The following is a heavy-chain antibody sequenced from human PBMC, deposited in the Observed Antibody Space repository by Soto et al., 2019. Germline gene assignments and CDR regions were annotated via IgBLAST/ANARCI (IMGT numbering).Heavy chain of an antibody. Sequence: PGESLKISCKGSGYSFTSYWIGWVRQMPGKGLEWMGIIYPGDSDTRYSPSFQGQVTISADKSISTAYLQWSSLKASDTAMYYCARIPAYYDSSGFWFDPWGQGTLVTVSS. J-gene: IGHJ5*02. V-gene: IGHV5-51*01. CDR3: ARIPAYYDSSGFWFDP. CDR2: IYPGDSDT. CDR1: GYSFTSYW. D-gene: IGHD3-22*01.